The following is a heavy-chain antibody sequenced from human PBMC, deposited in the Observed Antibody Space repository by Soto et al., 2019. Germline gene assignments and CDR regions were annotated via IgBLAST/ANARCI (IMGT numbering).Heavy chain of an antibody. CDR1: GFTFSDFS. CDR3: AKASCSSTAWYVPDYFDY. CDR2: ITRYSDYV. V-gene: IGHV3-21*01. D-gene: IGHD2-2*01. J-gene: IGHJ4*02. Sequence: PGGSLRLSCTASGFTFSDFSLIWVRQGPQKGLEWVESITRYSDYVYYAESVEGRFTISRVNAKNTLFLHMDDLRAEDTAMYFCAKASCSSTAWYVPDYFDYGGQGTMVTVSS.